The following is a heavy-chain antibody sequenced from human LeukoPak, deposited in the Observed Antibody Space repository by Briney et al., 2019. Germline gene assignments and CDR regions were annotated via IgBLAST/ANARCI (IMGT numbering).Heavy chain of an antibody. Sequence: ASVKVSCKASGYTFTGYYMHWVRQAPGQGLEWMGWINPNSGGTNYAQKFQGRVTMTRDTSISTAYMELRSLRVDDTAVYYCARRSGIAVAGAFDYWGQGTLVTVSS. CDR2: INPNSGGT. V-gene: IGHV1-2*02. D-gene: IGHD6-19*01. CDR3: ARRSGIAVAGAFDY. J-gene: IGHJ4*02. CDR1: GYTFTGYY.